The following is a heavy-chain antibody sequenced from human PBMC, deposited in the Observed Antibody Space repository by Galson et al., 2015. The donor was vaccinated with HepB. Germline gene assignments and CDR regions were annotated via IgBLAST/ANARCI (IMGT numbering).Heavy chain of an antibody. Sequence: VAVISSSGSNKYYADSVKGRFTISRDNSKNTLYLQMNSLRPEDTAVYSCARESFGVVNLDHWGQGTLVTVSS. CDR3: ARESFGVVNLDH. J-gene: IGHJ4*02. CDR2: ISSSGSNK. V-gene: IGHV3-30-3*01. D-gene: IGHD3-3*01.